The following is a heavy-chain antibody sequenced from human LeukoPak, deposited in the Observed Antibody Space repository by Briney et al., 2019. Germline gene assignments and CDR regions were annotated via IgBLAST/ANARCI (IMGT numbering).Heavy chain of an antibody. CDR1: GGSISSYY. CDR2: IYYSGST. V-gene: IGHV4-59*01. CDR3: ARRGGSGWSVYNWFDP. Sequence: PSETLSLTCTVSGGSISSYYWSWIRQPPGKGLEWIGYIYYSGSTNYNPSLKSRVTISVDTSKNQFSLKLSSVTAADTAVYCCARRGGSGWSVYNWFDPWGQGTLVTVSS. J-gene: IGHJ5*02. D-gene: IGHD6-19*01.